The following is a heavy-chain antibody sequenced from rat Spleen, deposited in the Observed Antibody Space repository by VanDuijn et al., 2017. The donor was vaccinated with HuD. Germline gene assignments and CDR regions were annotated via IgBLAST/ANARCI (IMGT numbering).Heavy chain of an antibody. V-gene: IGHV5-29*01. CDR2: ISYGDSFGHSST. D-gene: IGHD2-2*01. CDR3: AGAGYLRYWYFDV. Sequence: EVQLVESGGGLVQPGRSLKLSCAASGFTFSDYGMAWVRQTPTKGLEWVATISYGDSFGHSSTYYRDSVKGRFTITRDNAKRTLFLQMDSLRSDDTATYFCAGAGYLRYWYFDVWGPGTMVTVSS. CDR1: GFTFSDYG. J-gene: IGHJ1*01.